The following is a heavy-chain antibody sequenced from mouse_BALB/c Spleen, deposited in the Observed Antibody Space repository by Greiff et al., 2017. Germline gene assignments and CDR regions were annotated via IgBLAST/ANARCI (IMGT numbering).Heavy chain of an antibody. V-gene: IGHV1S135*01. CDR3: ARNDDDYFDY. CDR2: IDPFNGGT. D-gene: IGHD2-3*01. J-gene: IGHJ2*01. CDR1: GYSFTSYY. Sequence: VQLQHSGPELMKPGASVKISCKASGYSFTSYYMHWVKQSHGKSLEWIGYIDPFNGGTSYNQKFKGKATLTVDKSSSTAYMHLSSLTSEDSAVYDCARNDDDYFDYWGEGTTLTVSA.